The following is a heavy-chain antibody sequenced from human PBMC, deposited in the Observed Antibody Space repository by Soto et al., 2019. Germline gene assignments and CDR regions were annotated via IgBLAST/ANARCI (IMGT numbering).Heavy chain of an antibody. CDR3: ARSYYDYVWGSYRSAHFDP. D-gene: IGHD3-16*02. Sequence: ASVKVSCKASGDTFTGSYIHWVRQAPGQGLEWMGMINPSSDSTSYAQKFQGRVTMTRDTSTSTVYMELSSLRSEDTAVYYCARSYYDYVWGSYRSAHFDPWGQGTLVTVSS. CDR2: INPSSDST. J-gene: IGHJ5*02. CDR1: GDTFTGSY. V-gene: IGHV1-46*01.